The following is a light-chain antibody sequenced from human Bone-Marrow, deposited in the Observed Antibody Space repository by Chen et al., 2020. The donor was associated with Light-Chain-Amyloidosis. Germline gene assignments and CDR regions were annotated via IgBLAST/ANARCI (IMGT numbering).Light chain of an antibody. Sequence: SYELTQPPSVSVSPGQTARITCSGDDLPTKYAYWYQQKPGQAPVLVIHRDTARPSGISERCAGASSGTTATLTISGVQAEDEADERCQAADSRGTYEGIVGGGTKLT. CDR1: DLPTKY. V-gene: IGLV3-25*03. CDR3: QAADSRGTYEGI. CDR2: RDT. J-gene: IGLJ2*01.